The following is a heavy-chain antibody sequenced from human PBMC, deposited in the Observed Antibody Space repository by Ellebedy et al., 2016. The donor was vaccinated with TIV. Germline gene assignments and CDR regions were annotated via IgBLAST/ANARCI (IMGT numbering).Heavy chain of an antibody. CDR1: GFSLSNIILG. D-gene: IGHD2-21*02. Sequence: SGPTLVKPTEILTLTCTVSGFSLSNIILGVSWFRQPPAKALEWLAHIFPNDKESYTTSLKRRLTISKDTAKSQVVLTMSNMDPVDAATYHCARTLRYCGGDCSFLFDFWGQGTLVTVSS. J-gene: IGHJ4*02. CDR2: IFPNDKE. CDR3: ARTLRYCGGDCSFLFDF. V-gene: IGHV2-26*01.